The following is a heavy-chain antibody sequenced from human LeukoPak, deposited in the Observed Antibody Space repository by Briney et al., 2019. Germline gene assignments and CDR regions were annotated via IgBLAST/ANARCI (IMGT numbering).Heavy chain of an antibody. V-gene: IGHV3-33*03. CDR3: ASRDGYNWRYFDY. J-gene: IGHJ4*02. CDR1: GFTFSRYG. CDR2: IWYEGINK. Sequence: PGRSLRLSCAASGFTFSRYGMHWVRQAPGEGLEWVAVIWYEGINKDYADSVKGRFTISRDNSKNTLYLQMNSLRVEDTAVYYCASRDGYNWRYFDYWGQGTLVTVSS. D-gene: IGHD5-24*01.